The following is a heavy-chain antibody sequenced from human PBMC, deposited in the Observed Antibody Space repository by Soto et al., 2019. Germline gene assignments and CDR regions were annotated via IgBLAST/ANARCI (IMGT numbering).Heavy chain of an antibody. V-gene: IGHV3-23*01. J-gene: IGHJ4*02. Sequence: GGSLRLSCAASGFAFIAYAMSWVRQAPGEGVQWVSTITSAADTHYAASVKGRFTISRDNSKNTLFLQMNGLRAEDTAVYFCARSLIVAAGTGNFDYWGQGALVTVSS. D-gene: IGHD6-13*01. CDR3: ARSLIVAAGTGNFDY. CDR1: GFAFIAYA. CDR2: ITSAADT.